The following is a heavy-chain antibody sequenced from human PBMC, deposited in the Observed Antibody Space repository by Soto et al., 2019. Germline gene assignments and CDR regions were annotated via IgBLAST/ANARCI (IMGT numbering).Heavy chain of an antibody. V-gene: IGHV3-23*01. J-gene: IGHJ3*02. CDR3: AKNGPRVLAAAGTLGAFDI. D-gene: IGHD6-13*01. Sequence: EVQLLESGGGLVQPGGSLRLSCAASGFTFSSYAMSWVRQAPGKGLEWVSAISGSGGSTYYADSVKGRFTISRDNSKNTLYLQMNSLRAEDTAVYYCAKNGPRVLAAAGTLGAFDIWGQGTMVTVSS. CDR2: ISGSGGST. CDR1: GFTFSSYA.